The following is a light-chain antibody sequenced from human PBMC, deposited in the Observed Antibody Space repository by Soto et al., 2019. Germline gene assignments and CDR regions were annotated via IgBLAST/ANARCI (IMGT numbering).Light chain of an antibody. V-gene: IGKV3-20*01. Sequence: EIVLTQSPGTLSLSPGERATLSCRASQSVSSSYLAWYQQKPGQAPRLLIYGASSRATGIPDRFSGSGSGIDFAFTTSRAERGEFSVDFCGHYGSSPPYTCGQGTELEI. CDR3: GHYGSSPPYT. J-gene: IGKJ2*01. CDR2: GAS. CDR1: QSVSSSY.